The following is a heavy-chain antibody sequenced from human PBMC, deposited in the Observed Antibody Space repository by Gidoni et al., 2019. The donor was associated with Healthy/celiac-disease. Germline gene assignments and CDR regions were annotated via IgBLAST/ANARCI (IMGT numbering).Heavy chain of an antibody. CDR2: INHSGST. CDR3: ARSDSGSLTPGYSSSWYLRSGPYYYGMDV. J-gene: IGHJ6*02. V-gene: IGHV4-34*01. D-gene: IGHD6-13*01. CDR1: GGSFSGYY. Sequence: QVQLQQWGAGLLKPSETLSLTCAVYGGSFSGYYWSWIRQPPGKGLEWIGEINHSGSTNYNPSLKSRVTISVDTSKNQFSLKLSSVTAADTAVYYCARSDSGSLTPGYSSSWYLRSGPYYYGMDVWGQGTTVTVSS.